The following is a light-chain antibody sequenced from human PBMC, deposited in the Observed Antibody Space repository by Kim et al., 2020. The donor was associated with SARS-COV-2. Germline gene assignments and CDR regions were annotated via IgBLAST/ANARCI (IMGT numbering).Light chain of an antibody. CDR2: GAS. CDR3: QQYGSSPRS. Sequence: LSPGERATLSCRASQSVSSSYLAWYQQKPGQAPRLLIYGASSSATDIPDRFSGSGSGTDFTLTISRLEPEDFAVYYCQQYGSSPRSFGQGTKLEI. J-gene: IGKJ2*04. CDR1: QSVSSSY. V-gene: IGKV3-20*01.